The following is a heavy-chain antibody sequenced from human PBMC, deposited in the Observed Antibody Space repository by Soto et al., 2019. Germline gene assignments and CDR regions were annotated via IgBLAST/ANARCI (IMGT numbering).Heavy chain of an antibody. CDR3: AKGAAYHYDNSGSGFYFEY. V-gene: IGHV3-23*01. Sequence: EVQLLESGGGLVQPGGSLRLSCAASGFPFSSYAMSWVRQAPGKGLEWVSTISGSGVSTNYADSVKGRVTISRDKSKNTLYLQMNTLRAEDTAVYYGAKGAAYHYDNSGSGFYFEYWGQGTLVTVSS. CDR1: GFPFSSYA. J-gene: IGHJ4*02. D-gene: IGHD3-22*01. CDR2: ISGSGVST.